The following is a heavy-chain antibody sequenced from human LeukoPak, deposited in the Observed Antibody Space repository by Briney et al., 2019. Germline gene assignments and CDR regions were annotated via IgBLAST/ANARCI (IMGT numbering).Heavy chain of an antibody. Sequence: SVKVSCKASGGTFSSYPISWVRQAPGQGLEWMGGIIPIFGTANYAQKFQGRVTITADESTSTAYMELSSLRSEDTAVYYCASRKYYSLHYYYYMDVWGKGTTVTVSS. CDR3: ASRKYYSLHYYYYMDV. J-gene: IGHJ6*03. CDR2: IIPIFGTA. D-gene: IGHD4-11*01. V-gene: IGHV1-69*13. CDR1: GGTFSSYP.